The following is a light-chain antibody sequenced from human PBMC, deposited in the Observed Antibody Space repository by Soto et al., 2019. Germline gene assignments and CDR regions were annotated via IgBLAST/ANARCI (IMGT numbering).Light chain of an antibody. Sequence: QSALTQPRSVSGSPGQSVTISCTGTSSDVGGYNYVSWYQQYPGKAPKVMIYAVTKRPSGVPDRISGSKSGNTTSLTISGLHAEDEADYYCCSYAGSSTPYVFGTGTKVTLL. CDR2: AVT. J-gene: IGLJ1*01. V-gene: IGLV2-11*01. CDR1: SSDVGGYNY. CDR3: CSYAGSSTPYV.